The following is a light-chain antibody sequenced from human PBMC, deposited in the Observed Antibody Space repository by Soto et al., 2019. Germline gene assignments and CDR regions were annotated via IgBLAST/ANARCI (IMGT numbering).Light chain of an antibody. Sequence: QSALTQPASVSGSPGQSITISCTGTSSDVGAYEYVSWYQQHPGKAPKLLIYDVSNRPSGVSTRFSGSKSGNTASLTISGLQAEDEGDYYCSPYTSSNTLVFGTGTKVTVL. CDR2: DVS. CDR3: SPYTSSNTLV. CDR1: SSDVGAYEY. V-gene: IGLV2-14*03. J-gene: IGLJ1*01.